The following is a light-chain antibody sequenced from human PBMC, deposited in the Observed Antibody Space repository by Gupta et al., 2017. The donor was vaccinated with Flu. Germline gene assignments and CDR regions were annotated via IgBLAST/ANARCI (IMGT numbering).Light chain of an antibody. CDR3: QVWDSSILYV. CDR2: RDS. V-gene: IGLV3-9*01. CDR1: NIGSKN. J-gene: IGLJ1*01. Sequence: SYELTPPLSVSVALGPTARITCGGNNIGSKNVHWYQQKPGQAPVLVIYRDSNRPSGIPERFSGSNSGNTATLTISRAQAGDEADYYCQVWDSSILYVFGTGTKVTVL.